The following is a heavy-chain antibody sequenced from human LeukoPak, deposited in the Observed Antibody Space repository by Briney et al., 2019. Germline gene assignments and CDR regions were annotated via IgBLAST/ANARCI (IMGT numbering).Heavy chain of an antibody. Sequence: GGSLRHSCAASGFNFYDYGMNWVRQAPGKGLEFVASISSSGGYVYHADSVKGRFTISRDNAKNSLYLQMNRLSAEDTAFYYRANDHYDNSGHLLWGQGTLVTVSS. D-gene: IGHD3-22*01. CDR3: ANDHYDNSGHLL. CDR1: GFNFYDYG. CDR2: ISSSGGYV. V-gene: IGHV3-21*06. J-gene: IGHJ4*02.